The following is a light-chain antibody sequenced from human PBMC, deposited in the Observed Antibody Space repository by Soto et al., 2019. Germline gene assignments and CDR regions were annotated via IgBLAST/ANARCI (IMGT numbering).Light chain of an antibody. CDR2: ENN. CDR3: GTWDSSLSAEV. V-gene: IGLV1-51*02. Sequence: QSVLTQPPSVSAAPGQKVTISCSGSSSNNGNNYVSWYQQHPGTAPKLLIYENNKRPSGIPDRFSGSKSGTSATLGITGLQTGDEADYYCGTWDSSLSAEVFGTGTKVTVL. CDR1: SSNNGNNY. J-gene: IGLJ1*01.